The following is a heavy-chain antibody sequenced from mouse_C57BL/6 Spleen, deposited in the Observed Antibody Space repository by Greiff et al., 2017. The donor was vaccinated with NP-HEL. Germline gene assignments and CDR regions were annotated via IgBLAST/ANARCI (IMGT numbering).Heavy chain of an antibody. D-gene: IGHD1-1*01. CDR2: INPNYGTT. J-gene: IGHJ2*01. CDR1: GYSFTDYN. Sequence: EVQVVESGPELVKPGASVKISCKASGYSFTDYNMNWVKQSNGKSLEWIGVINPNYGTTSYNQKFKGKATLTVDQSSSTAYMQLNSLTSEDSAVYYCAKEGYYYGLFDYWGQGTTLTVSS. CDR3: AKEGYYYGLFDY. V-gene: IGHV1-39*01.